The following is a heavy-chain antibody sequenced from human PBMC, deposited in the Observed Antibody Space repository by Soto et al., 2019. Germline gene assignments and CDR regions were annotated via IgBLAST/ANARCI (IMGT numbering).Heavy chain of an antibody. CDR3: ARHQVRDTIGSIDY. J-gene: IGHJ4*02. D-gene: IGHD3-10*01. V-gene: IGHV4-31*03. CDR2: IYYSGST. Sequence: SETLSLTCTVSGGSISSGGYYWSWIRQHPGKGLEWIGYIYYSGSTYYNPSLKSRVTISVDTSKNQFSLKLSSVTAADTAVYYCARHQVRDTIGSIDYWGQGTLVTVSS. CDR1: GGSISSGGYY.